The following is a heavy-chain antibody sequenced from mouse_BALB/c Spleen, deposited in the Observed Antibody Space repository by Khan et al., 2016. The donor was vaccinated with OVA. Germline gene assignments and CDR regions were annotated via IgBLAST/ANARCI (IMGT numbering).Heavy chain of an antibody. V-gene: IGHV1S29*02. Sequence: VQLQQSGPEVVKPGASVKISCKASGYTFTDYNMDWLKQRHGKSLEWIGYFFPNSGGSGYNQKLKTKATLTVDISSSTAYMDLRSLTSEDSAVYYCVRSGYGSFAFWGQGTLVTVSA. D-gene: IGHD1-2*01. CDR2: FFPNSGGS. J-gene: IGHJ3*01. CDR3: VRSGYGSFAF. CDR1: GYTFTDYN.